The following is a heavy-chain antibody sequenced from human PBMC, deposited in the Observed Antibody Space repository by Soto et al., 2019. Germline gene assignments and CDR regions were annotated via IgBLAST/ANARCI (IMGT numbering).Heavy chain of an antibody. V-gene: IGHV3-72*01. CDR1: GLIFSDYH. Sequence: EVQLVESGGGLVQPGGSLRLSCAASGLIFSDYHMDWVRQAPGKGLEWVGRIRRKANSYTTEYAASVKGRFTISRDDSKNSLYLQMNSLKTEDTAVYYCAMLGGGSGGSNAMDVWGQGTTVTVSS. D-gene: IGHD6-19*01. CDR3: AMLGGGSGGSNAMDV. J-gene: IGHJ6*02. CDR2: IRRKANSYTT.